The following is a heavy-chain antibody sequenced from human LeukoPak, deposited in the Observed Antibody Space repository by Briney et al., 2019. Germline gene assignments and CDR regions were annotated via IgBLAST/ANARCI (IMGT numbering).Heavy chain of an antibody. D-gene: IGHD3-10*01. J-gene: IGHJ4*02. CDR3: AKDRNILWFGELSGYFDY. Sequence: GGSLRLSCVASGFTFSSYRMNWVRQAPGMGLECVSYITVSNTIYYADSVKGRFTISRDNSKNTLYLQMNSLRAEDTAVYYCAKDRNILWFGELSGYFDYWGQGTLVTVSS. CDR2: ITVSNTI. V-gene: IGHV3-48*01. CDR1: GFTFSSYR.